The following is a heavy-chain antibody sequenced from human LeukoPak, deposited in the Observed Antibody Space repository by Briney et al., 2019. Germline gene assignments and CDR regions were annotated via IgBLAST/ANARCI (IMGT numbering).Heavy chain of an antibody. CDR3: ARAEWLVPDYP. CDR1: GFTFSDYY. V-gene: IGHV3-11*01. J-gene: IGHJ5*02. D-gene: IGHD6-19*01. Sequence: GGSLRLSCAASGFTFSDYYMSWIRQAPGKGLEWVSYISSSGSTIYYADSVKGRFTISRDNAKSSLYLQMNSLRAEDTAVYYCARAEWLVPDYPWGQGTLVTVSS. CDR2: ISSSGSTI.